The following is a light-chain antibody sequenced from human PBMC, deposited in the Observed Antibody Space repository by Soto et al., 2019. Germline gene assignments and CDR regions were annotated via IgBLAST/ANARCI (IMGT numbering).Light chain of an antibody. CDR3: QQRSDWPPLT. CDR2: DAS. J-gene: IGKJ4*01. Sequence: EIVLTQSPATLSLSPGERATLSCRASQRVSSYLARYQQKPGQAPRLLIYDASNRATGIPARFSGSGSGTDFTLTISSLEPEDVAVYYCQQRSDWPPLTFGGGTKVEIK. V-gene: IGKV3-11*01. CDR1: QRVSSY.